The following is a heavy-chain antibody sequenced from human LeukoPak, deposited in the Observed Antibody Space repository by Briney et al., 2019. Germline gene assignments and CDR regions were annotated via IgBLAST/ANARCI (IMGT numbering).Heavy chain of an antibody. CDR3: ARDYAVPGATDYYYYGMDV. Sequence: ASVKVSCKASGYTFTRYYMHWVRQAPGQGLEWMGIISPSGGSTSSPQKFQGRVTMTRDTSTSTVYMEVSSLRSEDTAVYYCARDYAVPGATDYYYYGMDVWGQGTTVTVSS. J-gene: IGHJ6*02. V-gene: IGHV1-46*01. CDR1: GYTFTRYY. CDR2: ISPSGGST. D-gene: IGHD2-2*01.